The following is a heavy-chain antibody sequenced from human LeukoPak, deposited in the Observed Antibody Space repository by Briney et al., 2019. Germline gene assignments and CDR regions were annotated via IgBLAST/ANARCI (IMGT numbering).Heavy chain of an antibody. J-gene: IGHJ4*02. CDR1: GGSISSYY. Sequence: SETLSLTCTVSGGSISSYYWSWIRQPPGKGLECIGYIYCSGNTNYNPSLKSRVTISVDTSKNQFSLKLSSVTAADTAVYYCAEGYCSGGSCYPLFNYWGQGTLVTVSS. V-gene: IGHV4-4*09. CDR3: AEGYCSGGSCYPLFNY. CDR2: IYCSGNT. D-gene: IGHD2-15*01.